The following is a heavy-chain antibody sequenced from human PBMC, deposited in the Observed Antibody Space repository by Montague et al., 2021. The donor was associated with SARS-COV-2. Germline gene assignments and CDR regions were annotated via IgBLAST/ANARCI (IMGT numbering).Heavy chain of an antibody. CDR1: GFSLSTNEIC. J-gene: IGHJ4*02. V-gene: IGHV2-5*01. CDR2: XCWXSNK. D-gene: IGHD6-19*01. CDR3: ARRYISDWTGFDY. Sequence: PALVTPTQTLTLICSFSGFSLSTNEICVGWIRQPPGKALEWHALXCWXSNKHCSPSLKTRLTITKDTSKNQVVLTVTNLDPVDTGTYYCARRYISDWTGFDYWGQGTLVTVSS.